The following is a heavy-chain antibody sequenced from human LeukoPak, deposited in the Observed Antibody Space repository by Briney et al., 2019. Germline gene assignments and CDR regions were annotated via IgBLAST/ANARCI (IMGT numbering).Heavy chain of an antibody. V-gene: IGHV3-33*01. J-gene: IGHJ5*02. CDR3: ARDYAHSSSWYYNWFDP. Sequence: GGSLRLSCAASGFTFSSYGMHWVRQAPGKGLEWVAVIWYDGSNKYYADFVKGRFTISRDNSKNTLYLQMNSLRAEDTAVYYCARDYAHSSSWYYNWFDPWGQGTLVTVSS. CDR1: GFTFSSYG. CDR2: IWYDGSNK. D-gene: IGHD6-13*01.